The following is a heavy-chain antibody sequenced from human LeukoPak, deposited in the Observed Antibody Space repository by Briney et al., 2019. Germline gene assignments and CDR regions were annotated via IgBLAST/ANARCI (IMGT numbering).Heavy chain of an antibody. D-gene: IGHD3-22*01. Sequence: ASVKVSCKASGYTFTGYYMHWVRQAPGQGLEWMGRINPNSGGTNYAQKFQGRVTMTRDTSISTAYMELSRLRSDDTAVYYCARGDSSGYYSGPWGQGTLVTVSS. J-gene: IGHJ5*02. V-gene: IGHV1-2*06. CDR3: ARGDSSGYYSGP. CDR1: GYTFTGYY. CDR2: INPNSGGT.